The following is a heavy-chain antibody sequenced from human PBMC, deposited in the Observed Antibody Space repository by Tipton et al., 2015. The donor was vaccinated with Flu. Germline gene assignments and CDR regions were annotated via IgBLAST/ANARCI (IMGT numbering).Heavy chain of an antibody. CDR1: GYSISSGFY. J-gene: IGHJ4*02. Sequence: TLSLTCAVSGYSISSGFYWNWIRQPAGKALEWIGLIYTSGRSEYNPSLESRVTISIDRSKNQFSLRLSSVTAADTAVYFCARDPSLGMPDYFDSWGQGILVTVSS. CDR2: IYTSGRS. V-gene: IGHV4-61*02. D-gene: IGHD2-2*01. CDR3: ARDPSLGMPDYFDS.